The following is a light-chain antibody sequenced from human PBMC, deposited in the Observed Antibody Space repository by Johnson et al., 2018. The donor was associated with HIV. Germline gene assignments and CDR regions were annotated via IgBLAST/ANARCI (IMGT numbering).Light chain of an antibody. Sequence: QAVLTQPPSASGTPEQRVTISCSGSSSNIGSNTVNWYQQLPGTAPKLLIYRNNQRPSGVPDRFSGSKSGTSASLAISGLQAEDEADYYCAAWDDSLNGFYVFGTGTKVTVL. CDR1: SSNIGSNT. CDR2: RNN. V-gene: IGLV1-44*01. J-gene: IGLJ1*01. CDR3: AAWDDSLNGFYV.